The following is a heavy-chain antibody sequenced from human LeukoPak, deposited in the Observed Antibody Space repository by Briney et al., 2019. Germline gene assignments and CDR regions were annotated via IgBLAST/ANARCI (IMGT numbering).Heavy chain of an antibody. J-gene: IGHJ6*02. V-gene: IGHV1-69*04. CDR2: IIPILGIA. Sequence: SVKVSCKASGGTFSSYANSWMRQAPGQGLEWMGRIIPILGIANYAQKFQGRVTITADKSTSTAYMELSSLRSEDTAVYYCASANDSSGYYYENYYYGMDVWGQGTTVTVSS. D-gene: IGHD3-22*01. CDR3: ASANDSSGYYYENYYYGMDV. CDR1: GGTFSSYA.